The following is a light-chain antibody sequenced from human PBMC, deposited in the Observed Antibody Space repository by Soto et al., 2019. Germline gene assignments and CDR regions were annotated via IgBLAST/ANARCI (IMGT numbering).Light chain of an antibody. CDR1: SSDVGGYNY. CDR2: EVS. J-gene: IGLJ2*01. CDR3: SSYTSSSTLE. Sequence: QSALTQPAYVSGSPGQSITVSCTGTSSDVGGYNYVSWYQQHPGKAPKLMIYEVSNRPSGVSNRFSGSKSGNTASLTISGLQAEDEADYYCSSYTSSSTLEFGGGTKVTVL. V-gene: IGLV2-14*01.